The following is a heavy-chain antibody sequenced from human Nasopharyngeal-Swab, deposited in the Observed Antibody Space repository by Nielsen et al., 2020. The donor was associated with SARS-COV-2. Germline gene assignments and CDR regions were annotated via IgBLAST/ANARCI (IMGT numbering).Heavy chain of an antibody. J-gene: IGHJ6*02. D-gene: IGHD5-12*01. CDR3: VRPEGVATSFKYYFQYGMDV. CDR2: IYPRDSDT. Sequence: GGSLRLSCKGSGYSFTSYWIAWVRQVPGKGLEWMGIIYPRDSDTRYSPSFQGQVTISADKSISTAYLQWSSLKASDTAMYYCVRPEGVATSFKYYFQYGMDVWGQGTMVTVPS. CDR1: GYSFTSYW. V-gene: IGHV5-51*01.